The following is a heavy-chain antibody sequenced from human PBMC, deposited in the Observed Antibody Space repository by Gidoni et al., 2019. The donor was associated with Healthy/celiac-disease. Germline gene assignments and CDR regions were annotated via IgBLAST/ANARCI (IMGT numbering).Heavy chain of an antibody. D-gene: IGHD3-3*01. Sequence: QVQLVESGGGVVQPGRSLRLSCAASGFTFSSYAMHWVRQAPGKGLEWVAVISYDGINKYYADSVKGRFTISRDNSKNTLYLQMNSLRAEDTAVYYCARSGLHKITIFGVAPDPYFDYWGQGTLVTVSS. CDR1: GFTFSSYA. J-gene: IGHJ4*02. CDR3: ARSGLHKITIFGVAPDPYFDY. CDR2: ISYDGINK. V-gene: IGHV3-30-3*01.